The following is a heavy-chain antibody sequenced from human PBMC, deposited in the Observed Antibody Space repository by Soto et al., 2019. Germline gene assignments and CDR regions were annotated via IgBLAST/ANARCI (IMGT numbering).Heavy chain of an antibody. CDR1: GFTFSNYG. V-gene: IGHV3-33*01. CDR2: IWYDGSNK. D-gene: IGHD4-17*01. Sequence: QVQLVESGGGVVQPGRSLRLSCAASGFTFSNYGMHWVRQAPGKGLEWVAIIWYDGSNKYYADSVKGRFTISRDNSKNTLYLQMNSLRAEDTAVYYCARDATVTTPPLDYCGQGTLVTVSS. CDR3: ARDATVTTPPLDY. J-gene: IGHJ4*02.